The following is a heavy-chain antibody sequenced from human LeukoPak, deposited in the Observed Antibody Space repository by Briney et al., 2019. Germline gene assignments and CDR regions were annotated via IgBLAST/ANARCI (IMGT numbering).Heavy chain of an antibody. Sequence: GGSLRLSCVASGFTFTNHWMSWVRQAPGKGLEWVSAISGSGGSTYYADSVKGRFTISRDNSKNTLYLQMNSLRAEDTAVYYCAKDQGYDKDYFDYWGQGTLVTVSS. CDR2: ISGSGGST. D-gene: IGHD5-12*01. V-gene: IGHV3-23*01. CDR3: AKDQGYDKDYFDY. J-gene: IGHJ4*02. CDR1: GFTFTNHW.